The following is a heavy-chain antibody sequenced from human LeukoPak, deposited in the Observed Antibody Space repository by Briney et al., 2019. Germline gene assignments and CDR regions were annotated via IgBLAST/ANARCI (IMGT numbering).Heavy chain of an antibody. D-gene: IGHD3-3*01. CDR2: INPNSGGT. V-gene: IGHV1-2*02. Sequence: ASVKVSCKASGYTFTGYYMHWVRQAPGQGLEWMGWINPNSGGTNYAQKFQGRVTMTRDTSISTAYMELSRLRSDDTAVYYRARVGPYYDFSRYYFDYWGQGTLVTVSS. CDR1: GYTFTGYY. CDR3: ARVGPYYDFSRYYFDY. J-gene: IGHJ4*02.